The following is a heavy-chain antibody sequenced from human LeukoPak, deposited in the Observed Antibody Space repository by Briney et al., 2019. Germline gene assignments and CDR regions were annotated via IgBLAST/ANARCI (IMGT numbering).Heavy chain of an antibody. CDR2: ISYDGSNK. D-gene: IGHD3-10*01. CDR3: ARDRIAGFGELSRFDY. Sequence: GGSLRLSCAASGFTFSSYAMHWVRQTPGKGLEWVAVISYDGSNKYYADSVKGRFTISRDNSKNTLYLQMNSLRAEDTAVYYCARDRIAGFGELSRFDYWGQGTLVTVSS. J-gene: IGHJ4*02. CDR1: GFTFSSYA. V-gene: IGHV3-30*04.